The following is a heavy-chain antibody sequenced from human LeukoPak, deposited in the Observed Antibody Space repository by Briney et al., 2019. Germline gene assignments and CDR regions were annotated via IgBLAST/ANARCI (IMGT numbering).Heavy chain of an antibody. CDR1: GYTFTSYD. V-gene: IGHV1-8*03. CDR2: MNPNSGNT. CDR3: ARNRESYWVPELDY. D-gene: IGHD3-16*01. J-gene: IGHJ4*02. Sequence: ASVKVSCKASGYTFTSYDVNWVRQAPGQGLEWMGRMNPNSGNTGYAQNFQGRLTITRNTSISTAYMELSSLRSEDTAVYYCARNRESYWVPELDYWGQGTLVTVSS.